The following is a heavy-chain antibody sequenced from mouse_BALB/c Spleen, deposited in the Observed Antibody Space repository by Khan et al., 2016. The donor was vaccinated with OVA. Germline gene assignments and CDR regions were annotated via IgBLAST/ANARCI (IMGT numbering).Heavy chain of an antibody. Sequence: QVQLKESGPGLVAPSQSLSITCTVSGFSLTDYGVSWIRQPPGKGLEWLGVIWGGGSTYYNSALKSRLNISKDNSNSQVFLKMNSLQSDDTAMYSCAKHTFRYYAMDYWGQGTSVTVSS. CDR1: GFSLTDYG. CDR2: IWGGGST. CDR3: AKHTFRYYAMDY. J-gene: IGHJ4*01. V-gene: IGHV2-6-5*01.